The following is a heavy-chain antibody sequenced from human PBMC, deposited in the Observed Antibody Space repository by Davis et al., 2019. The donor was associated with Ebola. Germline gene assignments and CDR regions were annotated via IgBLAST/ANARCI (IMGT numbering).Heavy chain of an antibody. D-gene: IGHD5-24*01. CDR2: MRNKDNNFAT. Sequence: GALRLSCAGSGFIFSDSAIHWVRQASGKGLEWVGRMRNKDNNFATAYGASVKGRFTISRDDSRNTAYLQMNSLKVEDTAIYYCTRAAEATRDGMDVWGQGTAVTVS. V-gene: IGHV3-73*01. CDR3: TRAAEATRDGMDV. CDR1: GFIFSDSA. J-gene: IGHJ6*02.